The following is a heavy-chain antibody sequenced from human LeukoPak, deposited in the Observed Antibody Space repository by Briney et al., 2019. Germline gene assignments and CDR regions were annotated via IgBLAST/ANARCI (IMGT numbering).Heavy chain of an antibody. CDR3: ARVEQQLEIFDY. CDR1: GGSISSYY. Sequence: SETLSLTCTVSGGSISSYYWSWIRQPPGKGLEWIGYIYYSGSTNYNPSLKSRVTISVDTSKNQFSLKLSSVTAADTAVYYCARVEQQLEIFDYWGQGTLVTVSS. J-gene: IGHJ4*02. D-gene: IGHD6-13*01. V-gene: IGHV4-59*12. CDR2: IYYSGST.